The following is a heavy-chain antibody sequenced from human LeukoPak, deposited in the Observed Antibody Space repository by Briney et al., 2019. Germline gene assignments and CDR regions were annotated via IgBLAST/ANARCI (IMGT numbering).Heavy chain of an antibody. V-gene: IGHV3-30-3*01. Sequence: PGGSLRPSCAASGFTFSSYAMHWVRQAPGKGLEWVAVISYDGSNKYYADSVKGRFTISRDNSKNTLYLQMNSLRAEDTAVYYCARDTQWPGWFDPWGQGTLVTVSS. D-gene: IGHD6-19*01. CDR2: ISYDGSNK. CDR3: ARDTQWPGWFDP. CDR1: GFTFSSYA. J-gene: IGHJ5*02.